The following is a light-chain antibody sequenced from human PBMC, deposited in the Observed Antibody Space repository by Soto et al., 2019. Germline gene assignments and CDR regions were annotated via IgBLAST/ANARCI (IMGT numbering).Light chain of an antibody. V-gene: IGLV2-14*01. Sequence: QSVLTRPASLSGAPGQSITIACTATNSDVNYVSWHQQHPGKAPKLMIYGVINRSSGVSTRFSGSKSGNTASLTISGLQAEDEADYYCSSSISSNTFVFGTGTKVTVL. J-gene: IGLJ1*01. CDR1: NSDVNY. CDR3: SSSISSNTFV. CDR2: GVI.